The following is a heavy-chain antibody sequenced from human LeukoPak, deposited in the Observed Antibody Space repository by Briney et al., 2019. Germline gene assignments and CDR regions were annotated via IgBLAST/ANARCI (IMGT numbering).Heavy chain of an antibody. Sequence: GGSLRLSCAASGFTFSSYAMSWVRQAPGKGLEWVSAISGSGGSTYYADSVKGRFTISRDNSKNTLYLQMNSLRAEDTAVYYCAKDIPPGSGWSAASPHDYWGQGTLVTVSS. CDR3: AKDIPPGSGWSAASPHDY. J-gene: IGHJ4*02. CDR1: GFTFSSYA. V-gene: IGHV3-23*01. D-gene: IGHD6-19*01. CDR2: ISGSGGST.